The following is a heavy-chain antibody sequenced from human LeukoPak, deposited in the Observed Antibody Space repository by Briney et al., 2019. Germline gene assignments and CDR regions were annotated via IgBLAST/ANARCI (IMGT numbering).Heavy chain of an antibody. D-gene: IGHD6-13*01. V-gene: IGHV3-21*01. CDR3: ARDIAAAGPFDY. Sequence: GGSLRLSCAASGFTFSSYSMNWVRQAPGKGLEWVSSISSSSSYIYYADSVKGRFTISRDNAKNSLYLQMNSLRAEDTAVYYCARDIAAAGPFDYWGQGTLVTVSS. CDR2: ISSSSSYI. J-gene: IGHJ4*02. CDR1: GFTFSSYS.